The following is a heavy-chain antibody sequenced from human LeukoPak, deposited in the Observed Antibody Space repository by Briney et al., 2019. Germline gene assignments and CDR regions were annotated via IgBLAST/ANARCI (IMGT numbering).Heavy chain of an antibody. Sequence: ASVKVSCTASGYTFTNYGISWVRQAPGQGLEWMGWISAYNGHTNYAQKLQGRVTMTTDRSTSTAYMELRSLRSDDTAVYYCARDPRYCSSTSCLFGGYFDYWGQGTLVTVSS. J-gene: IGHJ4*02. CDR2: ISAYNGHT. CDR1: GYTFTNYG. V-gene: IGHV1-18*01. CDR3: ARDPRYCSSTSCLFGGYFDY. D-gene: IGHD2-2*01.